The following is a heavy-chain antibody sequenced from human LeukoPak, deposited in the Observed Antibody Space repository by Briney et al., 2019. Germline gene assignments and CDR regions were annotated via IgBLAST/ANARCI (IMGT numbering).Heavy chain of an antibody. CDR2: IRYDGSNK. J-gene: IGHJ4*02. CDR1: GFTFSSYG. Sequence: AGGSLRLSCAASGFTFSSYGIHWVRQAPGKGLEWVAFIRYDGSNKYYADSVKGRFTISRDNSKNTLYLQMNSLRAEDTAVYYCARDGGSGRALWGQGTLVTVPS. V-gene: IGHV3-30*02. D-gene: IGHD6-19*01. CDR3: ARDGGSGRAL.